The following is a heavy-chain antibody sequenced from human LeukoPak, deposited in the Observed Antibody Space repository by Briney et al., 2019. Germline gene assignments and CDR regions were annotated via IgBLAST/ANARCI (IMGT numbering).Heavy chain of an antibody. CDR3: ARDSSGWSPLYYYYYMDV. CDR1: GGSISSSSYY. J-gene: IGHJ6*03. V-gene: IGHV4-39*07. Sequence: SETLSLTCTVSGGSISSSSYYWGWIRQPPGKGLEWIGSIYYSGSTYYNPSLKSRVTISVDTSKNQFSLKLSSVTAADTAVYYCARDSSGWSPLYYYYYMDVWGKGTTVTVSS. D-gene: IGHD6-19*01. CDR2: IYYSGST.